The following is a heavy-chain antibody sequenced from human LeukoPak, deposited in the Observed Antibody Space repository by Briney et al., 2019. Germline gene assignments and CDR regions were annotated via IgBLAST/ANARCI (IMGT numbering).Heavy chain of an antibody. CDR2: AYYRSKWYN. CDR1: GDSVSSNSAA. J-gene: IGHJ4*02. D-gene: IGHD3-22*01. V-gene: IGHV6-1*01. CDR3: ARGSHYYDSSGYYYVPPDY. Sequence: SQTLSLTCAISGDSVSSNSAAWNWIRQSPSRGLEWLGRAYYRSKWYNDYAVSVKSRITINPDTSKNQFSLQLNSVTPEDTAVYYCARGSHYYDSSGYYYVPPDYWGQGTLVTVSS.